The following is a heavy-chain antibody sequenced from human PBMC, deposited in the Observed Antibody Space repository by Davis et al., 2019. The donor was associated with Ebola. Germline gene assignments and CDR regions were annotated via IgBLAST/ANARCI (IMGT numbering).Heavy chain of an antibody. CDR1: GFIFSRYA. CDR3: ARDRGNWKYAFDI. CDR2: ISYDGSNE. Sequence: GESLKISCAASGFIFSRYAMHWVRQAPGKGLEWLAVISYDGSNEYYAVSVKGRFIVSRDNSKNTLSLQMNSLRADDTAVYYCARDRGNWKYAFDIWGQGTVVTVSS. D-gene: IGHD1-20*01. J-gene: IGHJ3*02. V-gene: IGHV3-30-3*01.